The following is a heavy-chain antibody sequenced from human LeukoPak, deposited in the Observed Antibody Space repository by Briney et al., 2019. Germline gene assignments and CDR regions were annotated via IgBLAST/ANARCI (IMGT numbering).Heavy chain of an antibody. V-gene: IGHV3-7*04. CDR2: VNKEGTEK. CDR3: VRGDWYFES. CDR1: GFNFSDSR. J-gene: IGHJ4*02. Sequence: GGSLRLSCAASGFNFSDSRMTWVRQAPGTGLEWVADVNKEGTEKHFLDSVEGRFTISRDNAKKSLYLQMRSLRPEDTAVYFCVRGDWYFESWGQGTLVTVSS. D-gene: IGHD2-21*02.